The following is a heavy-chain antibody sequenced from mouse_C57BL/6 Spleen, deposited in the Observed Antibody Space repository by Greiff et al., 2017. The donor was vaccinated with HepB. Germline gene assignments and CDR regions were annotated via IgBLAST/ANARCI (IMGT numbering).Heavy chain of an antibody. D-gene: IGHD1-1*01. Sequence: QVQLQQSGPELVKPGASVKISCKASGYAFSSSWMNWVKQRPGKGLEWIGRIYPGDGDTNYNGKFKGKATLTAAKSSSTAYMQLSSLTSEDSAVYFCASPYYYGSSSYYFDYWGQGTTLTVSS. CDR3: ASPYYYGSSSYYFDY. J-gene: IGHJ2*01. V-gene: IGHV1-82*01. CDR1: GYAFSSSW. CDR2: IYPGDGDT.